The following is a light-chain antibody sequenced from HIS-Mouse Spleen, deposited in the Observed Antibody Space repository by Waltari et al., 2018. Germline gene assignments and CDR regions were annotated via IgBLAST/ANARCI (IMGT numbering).Light chain of an antibody. Sequence: QSALTQPASVSGSPGQSITISCTGTSSDVGGYNYVSWYQQHPGKAPKLMLYYVSNRPSGVSNRFSGSKSGNTASLTISGLQAEDEADYYCSSYTSSSTRVFGGGTKLTVL. V-gene: IGLV2-14*03. J-gene: IGLJ3*02. CDR1: SSDVGGYNY. CDR3: SSYTSSSTRV. CDR2: YVS.